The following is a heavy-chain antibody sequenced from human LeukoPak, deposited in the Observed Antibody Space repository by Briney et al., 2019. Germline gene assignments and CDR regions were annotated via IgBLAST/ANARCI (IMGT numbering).Heavy chain of an antibody. CDR1: GFSFISYS. Sequence: GGSLRLSCAASGFSFISYSMNWVRQAPGKGLEWVSSISSSSDYIYHADSVKGRFTISRDNPKKSLYLQMNSLRAEDTAVYYCARGAATTRFGRFDPWGQGTLVIVSS. CDR2: ISSSSDYI. J-gene: IGHJ5*02. CDR3: ARGAATTRFGRFDP. D-gene: IGHD4-17*01. V-gene: IGHV3-21*01.